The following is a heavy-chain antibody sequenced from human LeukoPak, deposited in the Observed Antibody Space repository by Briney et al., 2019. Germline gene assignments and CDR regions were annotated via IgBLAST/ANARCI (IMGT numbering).Heavy chain of an antibody. J-gene: IGHJ1*01. CDR3: AKRKENSGWYFSSGAEYFQH. V-gene: IGHV3-23*01. Sequence: GGSLRLSCAASGFTFSSYAMSWVRQAPGKGLEWVSAISGRGGSTYYADSVKGRFTISRDNSKNTLYLQMNSLRAEDTAVYYCAKRKENSGWYFSSGAEYFQHWGQGTLVTVSS. CDR1: GFTFSSYA. CDR2: ISGRGGST. D-gene: IGHD6-19*01.